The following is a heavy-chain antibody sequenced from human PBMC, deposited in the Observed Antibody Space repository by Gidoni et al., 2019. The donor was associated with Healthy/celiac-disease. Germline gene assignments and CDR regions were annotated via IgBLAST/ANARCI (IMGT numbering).Heavy chain of an antibody. Sequence: EVQLVESGGGLEKQGRSLRLDCRASGFSVGDEARSGFRQAPGKGLGWVGFIRSKAYGGTTEYAASVKGRFTISRDDSKSIAYLHMHSLKTEDTAVYYCTRDGWTYYYGSSGLYYFYYWGQGTLVTVSS. J-gene: IGHJ4*02. CDR2: IRSKAYGGTT. D-gene: IGHD3-22*01. V-gene: IGHV3-49*05. CDR1: GFSVGDEA. CDR3: TRDGWTYYYGSSGLYYFYY.